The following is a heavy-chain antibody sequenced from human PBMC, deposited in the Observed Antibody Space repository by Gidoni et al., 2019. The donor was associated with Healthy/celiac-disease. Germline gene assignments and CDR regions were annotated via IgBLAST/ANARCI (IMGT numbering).Heavy chain of an antibody. D-gene: IGHD2-2*02. J-gene: IGHJ3*02. V-gene: IGHV3-53*01. Sequence: EVQLVASGGGLIQPGGSMRLSCSASGFTASTNYMSWARQAPGKGWEWVSVIYSVGSTYYADSVKGRFTISRENAKNTLYLQMNSLRAEDTAVYYCARYCSSTSCYKGANDAFDIWGQGTMVTVSS. CDR1: GFTASTNY. CDR3: ARYCSSTSCYKGANDAFDI. CDR2: IYSVGST.